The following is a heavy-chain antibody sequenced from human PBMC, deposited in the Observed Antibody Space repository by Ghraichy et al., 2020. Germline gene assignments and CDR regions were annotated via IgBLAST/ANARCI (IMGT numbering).Heavy chain of an antibody. CDR1: GFTFSSYA. J-gene: IGHJ6*02. D-gene: IGHD1-26*01. V-gene: IGHV3-30-3*01. CDR2: ISYDGSNK. Sequence: LSLTCAASGFTFSSYAMHWVRQAPGKGLEWVAVISYDGSNKYYADSVKGRFTISRDNSKNTLYLQMNSLRAEDTAVYYCARDVLSGSYPYGMDVWGQGTTVTVSS. CDR3: ARDVLSGSYPYGMDV.